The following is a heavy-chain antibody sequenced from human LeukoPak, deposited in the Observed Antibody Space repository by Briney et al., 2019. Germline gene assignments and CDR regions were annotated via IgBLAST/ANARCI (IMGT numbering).Heavy chain of an antibody. Sequence: PGGSLRLSCAASGFTFSTYAMNWVRQAPGRGLEGVSVIAGNSITIRYADSVKGRFTISRDNSKNTVFLQMNSLKVEDTALYYCAKDLRPDGLYDFDSWGQGTLVTVSS. CDR2: IAGNSITI. J-gene: IGHJ4*02. D-gene: IGHD5/OR15-5a*01. CDR3: AKDLRPDGLYDFDS. V-gene: IGHV3-23*01. CDR1: GFTFSTYA.